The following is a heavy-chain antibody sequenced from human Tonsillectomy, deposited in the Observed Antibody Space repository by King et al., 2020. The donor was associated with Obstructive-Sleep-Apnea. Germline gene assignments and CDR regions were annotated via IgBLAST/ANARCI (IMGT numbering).Heavy chain of an antibody. J-gene: IGHJ1*01. V-gene: IGHV3-9*01. CDR3: AKDRIPEPHAQYFYH. CDR1: GFTFDDYA. Sequence: EVQLVESGGGLVQPGRSLRLSCAASGFTFDDYAMYWVRQGPGKGLEWVSSISGDSAITAYADSVKGRFTISRDNAKNSLFLQMSSLRVEDTGLYYCAKDRIPEPHAQYFYHWGQGTLVTVSS. D-gene: IGHD1-14*01. CDR2: ISGDSAIT.